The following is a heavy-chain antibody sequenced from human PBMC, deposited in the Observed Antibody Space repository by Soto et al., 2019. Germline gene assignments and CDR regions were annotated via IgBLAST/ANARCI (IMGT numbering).Heavy chain of an antibody. CDR3: ARDGAYSSGWHSAFDI. Sequence: QVQLVQSGAEVKKPGSSVKVSCKASGGTFSSYAISWVRQAPGQGLEWMGGIIPIFGTANYAQKFQGRVTITADESTSTAYMELSSLRSENTAVYYCARDGAYSSGWHSAFDIWGQGTMVTVSS. D-gene: IGHD6-19*01. V-gene: IGHV1-69*12. CDR2: IIPIFGTA. J-gene: IGHJ3*02. CDR1: GGTFSSYA.